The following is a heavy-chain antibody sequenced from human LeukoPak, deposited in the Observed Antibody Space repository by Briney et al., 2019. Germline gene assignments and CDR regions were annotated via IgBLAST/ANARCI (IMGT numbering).Heavy chain of an antibody. CDR1: GGSISSHY. CDR2: IYYSGST. Sequence: SVTLSLTCTVSGGSISSHYWSWIRQPPGKGLEWIGYIYYSGSTNYNPSLKSRVTISVDTSKNQFSLKLSSVTAADTAVYYCARGTYYYYYYMDVWGKGTTVTVSS. V-gene: IGHV4-59*11. D-gene: IGHD2-2*01. J-gene: IGHJ6*03. CDR3: ARGTYYYYYYMDV.